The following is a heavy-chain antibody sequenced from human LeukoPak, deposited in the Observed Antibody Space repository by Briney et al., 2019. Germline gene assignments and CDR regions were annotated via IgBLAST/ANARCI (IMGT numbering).Heavy chain of an antibody. D-gene: IGHD3-9*01. CDR3: ARVSTSGYRDWLDP. CDR1: GYTFTDYN. J-gene: IGHJ5*02. CDR2: IYPNSGGT. V-gene: IGHV1-2*02. Sequence: GASVKVSCKASGYTFTDYNMYWVRQAPGQGLEWVGWIYPNSGGTNYAQKFQGRVTMTRDTSISTAYMELSRLRSDDTAVYYCARVSTSGYRDWLDPWGQGTLVTVSS.